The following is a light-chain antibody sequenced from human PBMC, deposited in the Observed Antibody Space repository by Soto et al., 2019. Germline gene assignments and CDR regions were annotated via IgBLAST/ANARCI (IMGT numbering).Light chain of an antibody. Sequence: DIQMTQSPSSLSASVGDRVTITCQASQDITKFLNWYQQKPGKAPKLLIYEASNLETGVPSRFSGSGSGTDFPFTISSLQPEDIATYYCQQVDNVPLTFGQGTRLEIQ. J-gene: IGKJ5*01. CDR1: QDITKF. CDR3: QQVDNVPLT. CDR2: EAS. V-gene: IGKV1-33*01.